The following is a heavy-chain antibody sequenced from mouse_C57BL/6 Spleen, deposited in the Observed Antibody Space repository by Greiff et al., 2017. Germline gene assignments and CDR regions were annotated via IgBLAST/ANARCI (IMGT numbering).Heavy chain of an antibody. CDR2: IWSDGST. V-gene: IGHV2-6-1*01. CDR3: ARHGGYDYLYYAMDY. CDR1: GFSLTSYG. D-gene: IGHD2-4*01. J-gene: IGHJ4*01. Sequence: VHLVESGPGLVAPSQSLSITCTVSGFSLTSYGVHWVRQPPGKGLEWLVVIWSDGSTTYNSALKSRLSISKDNSKSQVFLKMNSLQTDDTAMYYCARHGGYDYLYYAMDYWGQGTSVTVSS.